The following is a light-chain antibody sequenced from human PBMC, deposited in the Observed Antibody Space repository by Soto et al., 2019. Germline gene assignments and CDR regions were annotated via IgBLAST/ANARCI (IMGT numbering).Light chain of an antibody. J-gene: IGKJ3*01. CDR3: QQYVRSPLT. CDR2: DVS. CDR1: QSVSSSY. V-gene: IGKV3-20*01. Sequence: EIVLTQSPGTLSLSPGERATLSCRASQSVSSSYLAWYQQKPGQAPRLLIYDVSSRATGIPDRFSGSGSGTDFTLTISRLEPEDFAVYYCQQYVRSPLTFGPGTKVDIK.